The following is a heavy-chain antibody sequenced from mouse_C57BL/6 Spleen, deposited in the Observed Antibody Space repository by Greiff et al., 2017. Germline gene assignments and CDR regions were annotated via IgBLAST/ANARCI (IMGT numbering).Heavy chain of an antibody. CDR2: IYPGDGDT. J-gene: IGHJ4*01. CDR3: ARSGSNYVAMDY. D-gene: IGHD2-5*01. Sequence: VQLQQSGAELVKPGASVKISCKASGYAFSSYWMNWVKQRPGKGLEWIGQIYPGDGDTNYNGKFKGKATLTADKSSSTAYMQLSSLTSEDSAVYFCARSGSNYVAMDYWGQGTSVTVSS. V-gene: IGHV1-80*01. CDR1: GYAFSSYW.